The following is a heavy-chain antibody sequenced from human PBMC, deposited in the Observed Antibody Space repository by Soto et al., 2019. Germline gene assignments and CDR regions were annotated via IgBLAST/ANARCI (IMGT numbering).Heavy chain of an antibody. CDR1: GGTFSIYA. Sequence: SGKGCCDASGGTFSIYAISWVRQAPGQGLEWMGGIIPIFGTASYAQKFQGRVTITADESTSTAYMELSSLRSEDTAVYYCARGSILWDSSGYYYGCGQGPLVTAS. V-gene: IGHV1-69*13. J-gene: IGHJ4*02. CDR3: ARGSILWDSSGYYYG. CDR2: IIPIFGTA. D-gene: IGHD3-22*01.